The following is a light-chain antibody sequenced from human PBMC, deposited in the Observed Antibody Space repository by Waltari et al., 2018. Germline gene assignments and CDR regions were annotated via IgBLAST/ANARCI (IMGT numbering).Light chain of an antibody. V-gene: IGLV2-14*01. Sequence: QSALTQPASVSGSPGQSITISCSAPDSDVGASDFVSWYQQHPGKAPHPIIYEVSNRPSGISNRFSASKSGNTASLTISGLQAEDEADYYCSSYTTSSAPGVFGTGTRVTVL. J-gene: IGLJ1*01. CDR3: SSYTTSSAPGV. CDR2: EVS. CDR1: DSDVGASDF.